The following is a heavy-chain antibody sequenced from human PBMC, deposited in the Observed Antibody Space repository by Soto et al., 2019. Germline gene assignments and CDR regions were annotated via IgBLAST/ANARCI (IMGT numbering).Heavy chain of an antibody. Sequence: ASVKVSCKASGYTFTSYYMHWVRQAPGQGLEWMGIINPSGGSTSYAQKFQGRVTMTEDTSTDTAYMELSSLRSEDTAVYYCATGAPATAMVDYWGQGTLVTVSS. CDR3: ATGAPATAMVDY. CDR2: INPSGGST. D-gene: IGHD5-18*01. V-gene: IGHV1-46*01. CDR1: GYTFTSYY. J-gene: IGHJ4*02.